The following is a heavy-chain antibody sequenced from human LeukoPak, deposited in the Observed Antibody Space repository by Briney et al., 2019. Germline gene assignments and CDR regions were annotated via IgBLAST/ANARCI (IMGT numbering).Heavy chain of an antibody. J-gene: IGHJ4*02. Sequence: GGSLRLSCAASGFTFSSYGMHWVRQAPGKGLEWVAVIWYDGSNKYHADSVKGRFTISRDNSKNTLYLQMNSLRAEDTAVYYCANPYSYVNYWGQGTLVTVSS. D-gene: IGHD5-18*01. CDR2: IWYDGSNK. CDR1: GFTFSSYG. CDR3: ANPYSYVNY. V-gene: IGHV3-33*06.